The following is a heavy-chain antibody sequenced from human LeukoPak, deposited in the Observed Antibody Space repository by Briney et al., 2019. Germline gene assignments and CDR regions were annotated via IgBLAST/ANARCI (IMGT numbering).Heavy chain of an antibody. Sequence: SDTLSLTCTVSGCSISSSSYYWVWIRQPPGKGLEWIGSIYYSGSTYYNPSLKSRVTISVDTSKNQFSLKLSSVTAADTAVYYCARHGVGGYNWFDPWGQGTLVTVSS. V-gene: IGHV4-39*01. CDR2: IYYSGST. CDR3: ARHGVGGYNWFDP. J-gene: IGHJ5*02. CDR1: GCSISSSSYY. D-gene: IGHD4-23*01.